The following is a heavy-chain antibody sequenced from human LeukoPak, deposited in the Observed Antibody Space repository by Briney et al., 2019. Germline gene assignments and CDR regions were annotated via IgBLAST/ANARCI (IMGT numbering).Heavy chain of an antibody. Sequence: GGSLRLSCAASGFTFSSYSMNWVRQAPGKGLEWVSSNSSSSSYIYYADSVKGRFTISRDNAKNSLYLQMNSLRAEDTAVYYCARVGEYSYGLTFDYWGQGTLVTVSS. CDR3: ARVGEYSYGLTFDY. V-gene: IGHV3-21*01. CDR1: GFTFSSYS. D-gene: IGHD5-18*01. CDR2: NSSSSSYI. J-gene: IGHJ4*02.